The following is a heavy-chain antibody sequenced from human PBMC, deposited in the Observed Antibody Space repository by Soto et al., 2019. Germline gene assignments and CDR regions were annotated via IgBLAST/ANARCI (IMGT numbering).Heavy chain of an antibody. CDR1: GYTFTSYY. J-gene: IGHJ4*02. CDR2: INPNGGST. Sequence: QAQLVQSGAEVKKPGASVKLSCKTSGYTFTSYYIHWVRQAPGQGLEWMGIINPNGGSTNYAQEFQGIVTVTRDTSTSTVYMELSSLRSEDTAVNYCARHLTAGDCWGQGTLLTVSS. D-gene: IGHD6-13*01. V-gene: IGHV1-46*01. CDR3: ARHLTAGDC.